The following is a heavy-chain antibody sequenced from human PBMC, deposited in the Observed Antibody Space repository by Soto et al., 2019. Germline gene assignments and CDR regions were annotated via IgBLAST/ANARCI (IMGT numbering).Heavy chain of an antibody. D-gene: IGHD3-22*01. J-gene: IGHJ4*02. CDR3: AKDTYYHDSSGYYVFDY. CDR2: ISSSSSYI. CDR1: GFTFSTYS. V-gene: IGHV3-21*01. Sequence: PGGSLRLSCSASGFTFSTYSMNWVRRAPGKGLERVSSISSSSSYIYYADSVKGRFTISRDNSKNTLYLQMNSLRAEETAVYYCAKDTYYHDSSGYYVFDYWGQGT.